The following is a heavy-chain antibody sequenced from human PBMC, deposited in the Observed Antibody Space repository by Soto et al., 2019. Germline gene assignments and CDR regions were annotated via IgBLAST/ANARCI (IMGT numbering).Heavy chain of an antibody. CDR1: GFTFDDYA. D-gene: IGHD3-10*01. V-gene: IGHV3-9*01. CDR3: ANHPLYGSGFDC. J-gene: IGHJ4*02. Sequence: EVQLVESGGGLVQPGGSLRLSCAASGFTFDDYAIHWVRQATGKGLEWVSGISWNGAATGYAVSGKGRFTISRYNAKNTLYLQMNSLGSDDTAIYYCANHPLYGSGFDCWSLGTLDNVS. CDR2: ISWNGAAT.